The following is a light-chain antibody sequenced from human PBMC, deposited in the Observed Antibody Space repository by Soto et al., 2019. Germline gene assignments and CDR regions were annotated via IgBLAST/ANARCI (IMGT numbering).Light chain of an antibody. V-gene: IGKV3D-15*01. CDR2: DAS. CDR3: QQYNNWPPHT. Sequence: EIVLTQSPDTLSLSPGERATLSCRASQSVGSNYLAWYQQKPGQAPRLLMYDASGRASGIPDRFSGSGSGTEFTLAISSLQSEDFAVYYCQQYNNWPPHTFGQGTKWIS. CDR1: QSVGSN. J-gene: IGKJ2*01.